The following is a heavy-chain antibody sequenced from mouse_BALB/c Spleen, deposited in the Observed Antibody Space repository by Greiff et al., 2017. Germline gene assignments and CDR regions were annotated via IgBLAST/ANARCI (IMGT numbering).Heavy chain of an antibody. V-gene: IGHV5-6-3*01. J-gene: IGHJ4*01. CDR1: GFTFSSYG. D-gene: IGHD1-1*01. CDR3: ATTVWDAMDY. Sequence: EVQVVESGGGLVQPGGSLKLSCAASGFTFSSYGMSWVRQNPDKRLELVATINSNGGSTYYPDSVKGRFTISRDNAKNTLYLQMSSLKSEDTAMYYCATTVWDAMDYWGQGTSVTVSS. CDR2: INSNGGST.